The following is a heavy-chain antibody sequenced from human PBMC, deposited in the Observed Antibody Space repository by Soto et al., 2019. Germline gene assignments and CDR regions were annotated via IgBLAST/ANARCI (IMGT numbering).Heavy chain of an antibody. CDR2: ISYDGSNK. V-gene: IGHV3-30*18. CDR3: AKDPNYYDSSGYFDY. J-gene: IGHJ4*02. D-gene: IGHD3-22*01. Sequence: LRLSCAASGFTFSSYGMHWVRQAPGKGLEWVAVISYDGSNKYYADSVKGRFTISRDNSKNTLYLQMNSLRAEDTAVYYCAKDPNYYDSSGYFDYWGQGTLVTVSS. CDR1: GFTFSSYG.